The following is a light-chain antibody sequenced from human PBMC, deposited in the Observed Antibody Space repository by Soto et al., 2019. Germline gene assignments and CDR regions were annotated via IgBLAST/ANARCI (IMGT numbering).Light chain of an antibody. CDR1: QNIYSN. V-gene: IGKV3-15*01. J-gene: IGKJ1*01. Sequence: IVMTQSPATLSVSPGERATLSCRASQNIYSNVAWYQQRPGQAPRLLIYRASTRATGIPARFSGSGSGTEFTLTISSLQSEDFAVYHCQQYGSSSRTFGPGTKVDI. CDR2: RAS. CDR3: QQYGSSSRT.